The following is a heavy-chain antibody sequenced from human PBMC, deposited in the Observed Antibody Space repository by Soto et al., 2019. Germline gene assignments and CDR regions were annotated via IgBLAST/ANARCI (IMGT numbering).Heavy chain of an antibody. J-gene: IGHJ4*02. CDR2: IIPIFGTA. CDR1: GGTFSSYA. CDR3: ASPGWGDSYGSYYFDY. V-gene: IGHV1-69*06. D-gene: IGHD5-18*01. Sequence: QVQLVQSGAEVKKPGSSVKVSCKASGGTFSSYAISWVRQAPGQGLEWMGGIIPIFGTANYAQKFQGRVRITADKSTSTAYMELSSLTSEDTAVYYCASPGWGDSYGSYYFDYWGQGTLVTVSS.